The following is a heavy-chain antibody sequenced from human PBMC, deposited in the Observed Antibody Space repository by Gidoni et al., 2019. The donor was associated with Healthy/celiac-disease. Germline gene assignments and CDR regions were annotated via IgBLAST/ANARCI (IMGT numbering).Heavy chain of an antibody. D-gene: IGHD6-19*01. Sequence: QVQLVESGGGVVQPGRSLRLSCAASGFTFSSYGMHWVRQAPGKGLEWVAVISYDGSNKYYADSVKGRFTISRDNSKNTLYLQMNSLRAEDTAVYYCAKEYSSGWYSYFDYWGQGTLVTVSS. CDR3: AKEYSSGWYSYFDY. CDR1: GFTFSSYG. J-gene: IGHJ4*02. V-gene: IGHV3-30*18. CDR2: ISYDGSNK.